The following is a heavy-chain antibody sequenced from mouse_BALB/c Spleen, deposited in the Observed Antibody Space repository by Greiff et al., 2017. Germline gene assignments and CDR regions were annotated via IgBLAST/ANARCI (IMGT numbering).Heavy chain of an antibody. CDR1: GYSFTGYY. Sequence: LVKTGASVKISCKASGYSFTGYYMHWVKQSHGKSLEWIGYISCYNGATSYNQKFKGKATFTVDTSSSTAYMQFNSLTSEDSAVYYCTRSGITTVRFDYWGQGTTLTVSS. D-gene: IGHD1-1*01. V-gene: IGHV1S34*01. CDR2: ISCYNGAT. J-gene: IGHJ2*01. CDR3: TRSGITTVRFDY.